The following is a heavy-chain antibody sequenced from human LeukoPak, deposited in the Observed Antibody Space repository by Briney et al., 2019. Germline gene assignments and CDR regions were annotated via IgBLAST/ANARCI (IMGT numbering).Heavy chain of an antibody. CDR2: ISGSGGNT. D-gene: IGHD3-10*01. J-gene: IGHJ4*02. CDR1: GFTFSTYA. Sequence: PGGSLRLSCAASGFTFSTYAMSWVRQAPAKGLEWVSAISGSGGNTYYADSVKGRFTISRDNSKSMVYLQMNSLRAEDTAVYYCAKDRGSAPYCIDYWGQGTLVTVSS. CDR3: AKDRGSAPYCIDY. V-gene: IGHV3-23*01.